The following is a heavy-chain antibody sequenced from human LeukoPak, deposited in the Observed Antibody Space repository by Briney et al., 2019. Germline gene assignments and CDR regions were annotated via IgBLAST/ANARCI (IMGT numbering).Heavy chain of an antibody. D-gene: IGHD3-10*01. Sequence: GGSLRLSCAASGFTFITYTIHWVRQAPGEGLEWVAVISYDGSNKYYADSVKGRFTISRDNSKNTLYLQMNSLRAEDTAVYYCARTLRVGNFYYFYTMDVWGQGTTVTVSS. CDR2: ISYDGSNK. CDR1: GFTFITYT. V-gene: IGHV3-30-3*01. CDR3: ARTLRVGNFYYFYTMDV. J-gene: IGHJ6*02.